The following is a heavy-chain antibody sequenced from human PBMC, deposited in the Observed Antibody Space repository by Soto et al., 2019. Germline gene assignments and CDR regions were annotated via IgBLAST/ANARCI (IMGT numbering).Heavy chain of an antibody. CDR1: GGSVSNKTYY. V-gene: IGHV4-61*01. J-gene: IGHJ4*02. CDR2: VYYSGTT. Sequence: TLSLTCSVSGGSVSNKTYYWSWLRQPPGKRLEWIGYVYYSGTTNYNPSLKSRVTISVDLSKNQFSLRLSSVTTADTALYYCARTTAVPNTLRSRYFFDYWGQGTLVTVSS. CDR3: ARTTAVPNTLRSRYFFDY. D-gene: IGHD4-17*01.